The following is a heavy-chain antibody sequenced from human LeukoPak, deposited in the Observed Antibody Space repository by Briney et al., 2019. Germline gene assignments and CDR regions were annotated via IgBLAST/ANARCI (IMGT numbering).Heavy chain of an antibody. CDR1: GGSISSSNW. CDR3: ARGTPGGWLQPKYFQH. J-gene: IGHJ1*01. CDR2: IYHSGST. Sequence: SETLSLTCAVSGGSISSSNWWSWVRQPPGKGLEWIGEIYHSGSTNYNPSLKSRVTISVDTSKNQFSLKLSSVTAADTAVYYCARGTPGGWLQPKYFQHWGQGTLVTVSS. D-gene: IGHD5-24*01. V-gene: IGHV4-4*02.